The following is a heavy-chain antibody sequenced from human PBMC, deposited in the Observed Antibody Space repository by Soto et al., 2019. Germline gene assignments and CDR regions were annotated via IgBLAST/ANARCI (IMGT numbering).Heavy chain of an antibody. J-gene: IGHJ4*02. CDR1: GFTFSSYA. Sequence: LRLSCAASGFTFSSYATSWVRQAPGKGLEWVSAISGSGGSTYYADSVKGRFTISRDNSKNTLYLQMNSLRAEDTAVYYCAASIAVAGYYFDYWGQGTLVTAPQ. CDR3: AASIAVAGYYFDY. D-gene: IGHD6-19*01. V-gene: IGHV3-23*01. CDR2: ISGSGGST.